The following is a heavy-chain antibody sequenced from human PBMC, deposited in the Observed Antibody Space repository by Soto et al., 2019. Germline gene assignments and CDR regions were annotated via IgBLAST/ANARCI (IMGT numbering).Heavy chain of an antibody. CDR1: GFTFSSYA. Sequence: PGGSLRLSCAASGFTFSSYAMSWVRQAPGKGLEWVSAISGSGGSTYYADSVKGRFTISRDNSKNTLYLQMNSLRAEDTAVYYCAKASPNKVTTYYYYCGMDVWGQGTTVTVSS. V-gene: IGHV3-23*01. CDR3: AKASPNKVTTYYYYCGMDV. CDR2: ISGSGGST. J-gene: IGHJ6*02. D-gene: IGHD4-17*01.